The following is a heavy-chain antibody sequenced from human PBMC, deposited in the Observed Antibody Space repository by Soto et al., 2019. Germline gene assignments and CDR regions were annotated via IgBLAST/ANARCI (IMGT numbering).Heavy chain of an antibody. V-gene: IGHV3-33*01. CDR1: GFTFSSYG. CDR3: ARDANFWSGWLSGDFDY. D-gene: IGHD3-3*01. CDR2: IWYDGSNK. J-gene: IGHJ4*02. Sequence: QVQLVESGGGVVQPGRSLRLSCAASGFTFSSYGMHWVRQAPGKGLEWVAVIWYDGSNKYYADSVKGRFTISRDNSKNTLYLQMNSVRAEDTAVYYCARDANFWSGWLSGDFDYWGQGTLVTVSS.